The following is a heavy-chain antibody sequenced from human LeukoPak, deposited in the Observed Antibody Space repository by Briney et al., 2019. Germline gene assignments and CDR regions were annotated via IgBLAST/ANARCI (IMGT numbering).Heavy chain of an antibody. V-gene: IGHV3-21*01. Sequence: GGSLRLSCAASGFTFSSYSMNWVRQAPGKGLEWVSSISSSSSYIYYADSVKGRFTISRDNAKNSLYLQMNSLRAEDTAVYYCARGDTGMVGDYFDYWGQGTLVTVSS. CDR3: ARGDTGMVGDYFDY. CDR1: GFTFSSYS. D-gene: IGHD5-18*01. CDR2: ISSSSSYI. J-gene: IGHJ4*02.